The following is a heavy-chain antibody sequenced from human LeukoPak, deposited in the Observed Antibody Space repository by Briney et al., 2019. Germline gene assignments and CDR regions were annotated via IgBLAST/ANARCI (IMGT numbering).Heavy chain of an antibody. CDR3: ARDFGYYGSGSYYWSDP. CDR1: GYTFTSYG. D-gene: IGHD3-10*01. J-gene: IGHJ5*02. V-gene: IGHV1-18*04. Sequence: ASVKVSCKASGYTFTSYGISWVRQAPGQGLEWMGWISAYNDNTNYAQKLQGRVTMTTDTSTSTAYMELRSLRSDDTAVYYCARDFGYYGSGSYYWSDPWGQGTLVTVSS. CDR2: ISAYNDNT.